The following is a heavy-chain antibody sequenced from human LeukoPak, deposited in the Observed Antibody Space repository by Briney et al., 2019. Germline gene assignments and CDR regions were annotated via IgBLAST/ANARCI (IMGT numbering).Heavy chain of an antibody. CDR1: GYTFASYG. CDR2: IIPIFGTA. J-gene: IGHJ6*02. D-gene: IGHD3-3*01. V-gene: IGHV1-69*13. Sequence: SVKVSCKASGYTFASYGISWVRQAPGQGLEWMGGIIPIFGTANYAQKFQGRVTITADESTSTAYMELSSLRSEDTAVYYCARSIPTIFGVVIVTYYYYYGMDVWGQGTTVTVSS. CDR3: ARSIPTIFGVVIVTYYYYYGMDV.